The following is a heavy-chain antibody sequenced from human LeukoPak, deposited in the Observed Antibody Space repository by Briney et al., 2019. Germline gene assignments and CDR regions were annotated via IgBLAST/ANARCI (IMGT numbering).Heavy chain of an antibody. D-gene: IGHD2-2*01. Sequence: GASVKVSCKASGGTFSSYAISWVRQAPGQGLEWMGGIIPIFGTANYAQKFQGRVTITADESTSTAYMELSSLRSEDTAVYYCAREGGPCRSTSCYEWNFDYWGQGTLVTVSS. CDR3: AREGGPCRSTSCYEWNFDY. V-gene: IGHV1-69*01. CDR2: IIPIFGTA. J-gene: IGHJ4*02. CDR1: GGTFSSYA.